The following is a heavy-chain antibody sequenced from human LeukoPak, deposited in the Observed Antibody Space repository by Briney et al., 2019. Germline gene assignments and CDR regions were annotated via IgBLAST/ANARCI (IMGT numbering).Heavy chain of an antibody. D-gene: IGHD3-22*01. J-gene: IGHJ4*02. CDR3: ANGGYPYYFDY. CDR1: GGSISSSSYY. CDR2: IYYSGST. Sequence: SETLSLTRTVSGGSISSSSYYWGWIRQPPGKGLEWIGSIYYSGSTYYNPSLKSRVTISVDTSKNQFSLKLSSVTAADTAVYYCANGGYPYYFDYWGQGTLVTVSS. V-gene: IGHV4-39*07.